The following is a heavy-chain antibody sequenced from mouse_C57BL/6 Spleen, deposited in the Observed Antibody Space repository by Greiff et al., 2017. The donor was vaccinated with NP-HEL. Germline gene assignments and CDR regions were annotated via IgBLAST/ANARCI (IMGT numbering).Heavy chain of an antibody. V-gene: IGHV2-4*01. J-gene: IGHJ1*03. CDR2: IWSGGST. CDR3: AKRDDDGSSRGYFDV. D-gene: IGHD1-1*01. CDR1: GFSLTSYG. Sequence: QVQLKESGPGLVQPSQSLSITCTVSGFSLTSYGVHWVRQPPGKGLEWLGVIWSGGSTDYNAAFISRLSISKDNSKSQVFFKMNSLQADETAIYYCAKRDDDGSSRGYFDVWGTGTTVTVSS.